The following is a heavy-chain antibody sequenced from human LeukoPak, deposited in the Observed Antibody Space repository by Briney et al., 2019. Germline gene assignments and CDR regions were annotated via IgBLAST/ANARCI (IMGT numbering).Heavy chain of an antibody. D-gene: IGHD2-21*02. Sequence: PSETLSLTCTVSGYSISSGYYWGWIRQPPGKGLEWIGSLYHSGSTYYNPSLKSRVTISVDTSKNQFSLKLSSVTAADTAVYYCARATALFTASGGFDYWGQGTLVTVSS. CDR3: ARATALFTASGGFDY. J-gene: IGHJ4*02. V-gene: IGHV4-38-2*02. CDR1: GYSISSGYY. CDR2: LYHSGST.